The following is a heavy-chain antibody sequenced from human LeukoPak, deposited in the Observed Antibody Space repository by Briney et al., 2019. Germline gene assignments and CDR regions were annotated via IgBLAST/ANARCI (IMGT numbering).Heavy chain of an antibody. D-gene: IGHD1-1*01. CDR3: ARERSWNDDAFDI. CDR1: GFTFSSYW. CDR2: IKQDGSEK. J-gene: IGHJ3*02. Sequence: PGGSLRLSCAASGFTFSSYWMSWVRQAPGKGLEWVANIKQDGSEKYYVDSVKGRFTISRDNAKNSLYLQMNSLRAEDTAVYYCARERSWNDDAFDIWGQGTMVTVSS. V-gene: IGHV3-7*01.